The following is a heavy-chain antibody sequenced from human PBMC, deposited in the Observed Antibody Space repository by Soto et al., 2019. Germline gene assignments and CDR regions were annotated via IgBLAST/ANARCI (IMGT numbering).Heavy chain of an antibody. J-gene: IGHJ4*02. CDR2: ISGSGGST. Sequence: PGGSLRLSCAASGFTFSSYAMSWVRQAPGKGLEWVSAISGSGGSTYYADSVKGRFTISRDNSKNTLYLQMNSLRAEDTAVYYCAKYYYDSSGYYNPYYFDYWGQGTLVTVSS. CDR3: AKYYYDSSGYYNPYYFDY. D-gene: IGHD3-22*01. V-gene: IGHV3-23*01. CDR1: GFTFSSYA.